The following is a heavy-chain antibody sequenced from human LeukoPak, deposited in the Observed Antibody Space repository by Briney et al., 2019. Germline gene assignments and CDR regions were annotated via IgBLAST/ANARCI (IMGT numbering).Heavy chain of an antibody. CDR3: AVTHYYDSSGYRASDAFDI. CDR2: IYPGDSDT. J-gene: IGHJ3*02. CDR1: GYRFTSYW. D-gene: IGHD3-22*01. Sequence: GESLKISCKGSGYRFTSYWIGWVPQMPGKGLEWMGIIYPGDSDTRYSPSFQGQVTISADKSISTAYLQWSSLKASDTAMYYCAVTHYYDSSGYRASDAFDIWGQGTMVTVSS. V-gene: IGHV5-51*01.